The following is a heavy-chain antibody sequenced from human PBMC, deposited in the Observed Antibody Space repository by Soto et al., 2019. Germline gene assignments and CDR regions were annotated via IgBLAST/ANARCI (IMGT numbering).Heavy chain of an antibody. CDR1: GFIFGDYA. CDR3: TRLIYYEYSGHYYLMAV. V-gene: IGHV3-49*04. D-gene: IGHD5-12*01. CDR2: ARSRTYGGTT. Sequence: PRLSCAPSGFIFGDYAMTWVRQAPGKGLEWVGFARSRTYGGTTDYAASVKGRFTIRRDESKGIAYLQMNSLKIEDTGVYLCTRLIYYEYSGHYYLMAVWARGPSDT. J-gene: IGHJ6*02.